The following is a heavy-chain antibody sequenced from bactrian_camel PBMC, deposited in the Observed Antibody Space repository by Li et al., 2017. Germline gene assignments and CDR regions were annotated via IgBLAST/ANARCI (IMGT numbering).Heavy chain of an antibody. CDR3: TKDRSYGTRNWVQST. V-gene: IGHV3S1*01. Sequence: HVQLVESGGGLVQPGGSLRLSCAASGFALSGYYIHWVRQAPGKGLEWVSRIDTIGAIAAYADSVKGRFTISRDNAKSTLYLQMNSLKPEDTAMYYCTKDRSYGTRNWVQSTRARGPRSPSP. CDR2: IDTIGAIA. J-gene: IGHJ4*01. D-gene: IGHD3*01. CDR1: GFALSGYY.